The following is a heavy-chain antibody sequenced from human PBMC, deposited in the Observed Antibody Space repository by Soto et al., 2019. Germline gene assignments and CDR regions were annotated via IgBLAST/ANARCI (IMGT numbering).Heavy chain of an antibody. CDR1: GFSFTTYV. CDR2: ISHDGSYK. CDR3: AKGLLAIVGTTLPRDAFNI. J-gene: IGHJ3*02. Sequence: PGGSLRLSCAASGFSFTTYVMHWVRQAPGKGLEWVAVISHDGSYKYYGDAVKGRFTISRDTPKNAVYLEMNSLRPEDTAVYYCAKGLLAIVGTTLPRDAFNIWGQGTMVTVSS. V-gene: IGHV3-30*18. D-gene: IGHD1-26*01.